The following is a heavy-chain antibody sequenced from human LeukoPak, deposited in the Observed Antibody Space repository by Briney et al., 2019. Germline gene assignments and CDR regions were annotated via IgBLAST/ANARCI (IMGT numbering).Heavy chain of an antibody. D-gene: IGHD6-19*01. CDR3: AKGVGGSGRYYFDY. J-gene: IGHJ4*02. Sequence: GGSLRLSCAASGFTFSSYAMSWVRQAPGKGLEWVSAISGSGGSTYSADSVKGRFTISRDNSKNALYLQINSLRAEDTAVYYCAKGVGGSGRYYFDYWGQGTLVTVSS. V-gene: IGHV3-23*01. CDR2: ISGSGGST. CDR1: GFTFSSYA.